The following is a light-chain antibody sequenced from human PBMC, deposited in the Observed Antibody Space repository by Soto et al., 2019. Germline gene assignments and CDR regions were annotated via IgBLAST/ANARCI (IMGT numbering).Light chain of an antibody. V-gene: IGKV2-28*01. Sequence: DIVLTQSPLALPVTPGEPASISCRSSQSLLHSNGYNYLDWFLQKPGHSPQLLIYLGSNRASGVPDRFSGSGSGTDFTLKISRVEAEDVGVYYCMQALQIPPTFGQGTRLEIK. CDR3: MQALQIPPT. CDR1: QSLLHSNGYNY. J-gene: IGKJ5*01. CDR2: LGS.